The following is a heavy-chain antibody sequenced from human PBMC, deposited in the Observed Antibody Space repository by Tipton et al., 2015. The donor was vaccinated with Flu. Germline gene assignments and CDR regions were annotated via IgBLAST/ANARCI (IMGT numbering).Heavy chain of an antibody. D-gene: IGHD6-13*01. CDR3: ARYSSSWSHYGMVV. J-gene: IGHJ6*02. Sequence: TLSLTCTVSGGSISSGGYYWSWIRQHPGKGLEWIGRIYTSGSTNYNPPLKSRVTMSVYTSKNQFSLKLSSVTAADTAVYYCARYSSSWSHYGMVVWGQGTTVTVSS. CDR2: IYTSGST. V-gene: IGHV4-61*02. CDR1: GGSISSGGYY.